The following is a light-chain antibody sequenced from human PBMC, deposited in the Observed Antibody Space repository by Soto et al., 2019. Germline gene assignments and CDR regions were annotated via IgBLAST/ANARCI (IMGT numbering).Light chain of an antibody. CDR2: EVS. J-gene: IGLJ1*01. Sequence: QSVLTQPASVSWSPGQSMTISCTGTSSDVGAYNYLSWYQQQSGKAPKLMIHEVSNRPSGVSNRFSGSKSGNTASLTISGLQAEDEADYYCSSYTSSRAYVFGIGTKVTVL. CDR1: SSDVGAYNY. V-gene: IGLV2-14*01. CDR3: SSYTSSRAYV.